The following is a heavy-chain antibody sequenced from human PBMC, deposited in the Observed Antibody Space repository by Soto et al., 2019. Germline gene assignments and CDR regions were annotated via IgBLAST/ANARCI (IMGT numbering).Heavy chain of an antibody. Sequence: GGSLRLSCAASGFTFSSYAMSWVRQAPGKGLEWVSAISGSGGSTYYADSVKGRFTISRDNSKNTLYLQMNSLRAEDTAVYYCAKMIQLLWFQPNYDYWGQGPLVTVSS. V-gene: IGHV3-23*01. CDR3: AKMIQLLWFQPNYDY. CDR2: ISGSGGST. D-gene: IGHD3-10*01. CDR1: GFTFSSYA. J-gene: IGHJ4*02.